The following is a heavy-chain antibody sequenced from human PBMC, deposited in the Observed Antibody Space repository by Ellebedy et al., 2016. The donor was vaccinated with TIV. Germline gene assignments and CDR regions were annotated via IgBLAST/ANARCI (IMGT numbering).Heavy chain of an antibody. Sequence: GESLKISXAASGFTFTNYWMHWVRQVPGKGLVWVSRLNTHGTTIYYADSVKGRFTISRDNAKNSLYLQMNSLRVEDTAVYYCARASYWAWDYWGQGTLVIVSS. CDR3: ARASYWAWDY. V-gene: IGHV3-74*01. CDR2: LNTHGTTI. D-gene: IGHD2-8*02. CDR1: GFTFTNYW. J-gene: IGHJ4*02.